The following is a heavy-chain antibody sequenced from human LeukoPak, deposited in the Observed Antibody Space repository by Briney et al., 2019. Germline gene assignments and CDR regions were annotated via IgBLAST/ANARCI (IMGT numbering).Heavy chain of an antibody. CDR1: EFTFSNAW. J-gene: IGHJ6*02. CDR2: IRSKADGGTT. D-gene: IGHD2-15*01. Sequence: GGSLRLSCVASEFTFSNAWMSWVRQAPGKGLEWVGRIRSKADGGTTDYAVPVKGRFTVSRDDSKNTLYLQMNSLKTEDTAVYYCTTARYCSGGSCYLGGMDVWGQGTTVTVSS. CDR3: TTARYCSGGSCYLGGMDV. V-gene: IGHV3-15*05.